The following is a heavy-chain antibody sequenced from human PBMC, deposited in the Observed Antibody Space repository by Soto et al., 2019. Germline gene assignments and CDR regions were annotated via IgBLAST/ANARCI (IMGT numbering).Heavy chain of an antibody. D-gene: IGHD3-16*02. CDR2: IVPKLGTV. Sequence: QVQLVQSGAEVKKTGSSVKVSCKISGGIFSRHAIDWVRQAPGQGLEWMGGIVPKLGTVIYAQNFQARVTKSADELTNTPYLDMRGRTCEDTAVYYCATPRTDDYGSDGSYGHQCDYWGQGSLVTVSS. CDR3: ATPRTDDYGSDGSYGHQCDY. CDR1: GGIFSRHA. J-gene: IGHJ4*02. V-gene: IGHV1-69*01.